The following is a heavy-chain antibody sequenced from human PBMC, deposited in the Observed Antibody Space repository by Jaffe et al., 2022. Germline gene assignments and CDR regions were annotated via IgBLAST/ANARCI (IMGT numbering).Heavy chain of an antibody. CDR1: GGSISSGGYS. CDR2: IYHSGST. D-gene: IGHD2-15*01. V-gene: IGHV4-30-2*01. Sequence: QLQLQESGSGLVKPSQTLSLTCAVSGGSISSGGYSWSWIRQPPGKGLEWIGYIYHSGSTYYNPSLKSRVTISVDRSKNQFSLKLSSVTAADTAVYYCARTLGYCSGGSCYRGWYFDYWGQGTLVTVSS. CDR3: ARTLGYCSGGSCYRGWYFDY. J-gene: IGHJ4*02.